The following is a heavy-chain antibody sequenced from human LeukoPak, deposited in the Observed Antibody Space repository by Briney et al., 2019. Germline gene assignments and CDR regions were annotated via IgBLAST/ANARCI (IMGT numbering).Heavy chain of an antibody. V-gene: IGHV1-2*02. Sequence: GASVKVSCKASGYTFTDYYMHWVRQAPGQGFGWMGWINPNDGGTNYAQKFQGRVTMTRDTSISTAHMEVSRLRSDDTAVYYCARANFLYCSSSTCLFDYWGQGTLVTVSS. J-gene: IGHJ4*02. CDR3: ARANFLYCSSSTCLFDY. CDR1: GYTFTDYY. D-gene: IGHD2-2*01. CDR2: INPNDGGT.